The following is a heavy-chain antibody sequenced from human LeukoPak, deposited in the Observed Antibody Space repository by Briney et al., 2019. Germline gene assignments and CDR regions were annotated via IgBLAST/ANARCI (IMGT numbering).Heavy chain of an antibody. CDR3: ARAVGEYYDYVWGSYRFSYFDY. D-gene: IGHD3-16*02. V-gene: IGHV4-30-4*02. CDR1: GGSISSGDYY. CDR2: IYYSGST. J-gene: IGHJ4*02. Sequence: SETLSLTCTVSGGSISSGDYYWSWIRQPPGKGLEWIGYIYYSGSTYYNPSLKSRVTISVDTSKNQFSLKLSSVTAADTAVYYCARAVGEYYDYVWGSYRFSYFDYWGQGTLVTVSS.